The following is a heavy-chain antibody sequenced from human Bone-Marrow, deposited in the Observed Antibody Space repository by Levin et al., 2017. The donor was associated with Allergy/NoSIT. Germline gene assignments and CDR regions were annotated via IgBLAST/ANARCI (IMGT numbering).Heavy chain of an antibody. J-gene: IGHJ6*02. CDR1: GFTFSSYG. CDR3: AKEAFDSYGYYYYYYGMDV. Sequence: GGSLRLSCAASGFTFSSYGMHWVRQAPGKGLEWVAVISYDGSNKYYADSVKGRFTISRDNSKNTLYLQMNSLRAEDTAVYYCAKEAFDSYGYYYYYYGMDVWGQGTTVTVSS. D-gene: IGHD5-18*01. V-gene: IGHV3-30*18. CDR2: ISYDGSNK.